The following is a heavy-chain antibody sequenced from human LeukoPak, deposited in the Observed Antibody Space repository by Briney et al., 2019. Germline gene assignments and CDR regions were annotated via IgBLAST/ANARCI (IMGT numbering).Heavy chain of an antibody. D-gene: IGHD3-22*01. J-gene: IGHJ1*01. CDR3: ATYSSLNRREFQF. V-gene: IGHV3-7*01. Sequence: HPGGSLRLSCAASGFTFSSYGMHWVRQAPGKGLQWVANIKTDGSEKYYVDSVKGRLTISRDNAKNSLYLQMNSLRAEDTAVYYCATYSSLNRREFQFWGQGTLLTVSS. CDR2: IKTDGSEK. CDR1: GFTFSSYG.